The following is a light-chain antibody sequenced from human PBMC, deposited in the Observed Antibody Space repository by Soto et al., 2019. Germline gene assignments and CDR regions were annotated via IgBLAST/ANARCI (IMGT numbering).Light chain of an antibody. CDR3: QQRSNWPPIT. J-gene: IGKJ5*01. Sequence: EIVFTHSPGTLSFSPGESATLSCRASQSVSSANFAWYQQKPGQAPRLLIYGASSRAAGIPARFSGSGSGTDFTLTINSLEPEDFAVYYCQQRSNWPPITFGQGTRLEI. V-gene: IGKV3D-20*02. CDR1: QSVSSAN. CDR2: GAS.